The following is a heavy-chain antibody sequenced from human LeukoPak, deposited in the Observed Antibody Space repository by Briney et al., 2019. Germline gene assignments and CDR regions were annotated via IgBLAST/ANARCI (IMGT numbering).Heavy chain of an antibody. J-gene: IGHJ4*02. CDR1: GYTFTGYY. V-gene: IGHV1-2*02. D-gene: IGHD3-10*01. CDR2: INPKSGGT. Sequence: ASVKVSCKASGYTFTGYYMHWVRQAPGQGLEWMGWINPKSGGTDYAQKFQGRVTMTRVTSVNSVFIDLRGLTSDDSAVYFCARGSSEDGRNYRGLDFWGQGTLVTVSS. CDR3: ARGSSEDGRNYRGLDF.